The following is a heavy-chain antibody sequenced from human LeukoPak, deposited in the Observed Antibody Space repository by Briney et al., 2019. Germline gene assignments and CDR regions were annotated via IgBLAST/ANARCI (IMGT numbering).Heavy chain of an antibody. CDR2: ISGSGGST. CDR1: GFTFNSYW. D-gene: IGHD3-22*01. V-gene: IGHV3-23*01. CDR3: AKSPSDISGYYLDAFDI. Sequence: GGSLRLSCAASGFTFNSYWMTWFRQAPGKGLEWVSAISGSGGSTYYADSVKGRFTISRDNSKNTLYLQMNTLRAEDTAVYYCAKSPSDISGYYLDAFDIWGQGTMVTVSS. J-gene: IGHJ3*02.